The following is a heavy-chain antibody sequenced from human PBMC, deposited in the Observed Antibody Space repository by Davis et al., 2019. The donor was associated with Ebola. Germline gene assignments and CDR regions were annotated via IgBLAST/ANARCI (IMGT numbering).Heavy chain of an antibody. V-gene: IGHV3-23*01. Sequence: GESLKISCAASGFTFNKCAMSWVRQAPGKGLEWLSGISGTGVATYYTDSVRGRLTLSRDNSRNTVDLQMRGLRAEDTAVYFCAKQRGNSFASLIDFWGQGTLVAVSS. CDR3: AKQRGNSFASLIDF. CDR1: GFTFNKCA. J-gene: IGHJ4*02. CDR2: ISGTGVAT. D-gene: IGHD3-10*01.